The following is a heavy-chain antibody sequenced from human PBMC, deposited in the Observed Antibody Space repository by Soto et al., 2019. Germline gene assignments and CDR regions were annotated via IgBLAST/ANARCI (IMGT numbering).Heavy chain of an antibody. J-gene: IGHJ3*02. CDR1: GGSISGYF. CDR2: IYSSGST. Sequence: SETLSLTCTVPGGSISGYFWSWIRQPAGKGLDWIGRIYSSGSTNYNPSLNSRITMSVDTSKNQFSLKLSSVSAADTAVYYCARAYDSNGNHAFDIWGQGTLVTVSS. V-gene: IGHV4-4*07. CDR3: ARAYDSNGNHAFDI. D-gene: IGHD3-22*01.